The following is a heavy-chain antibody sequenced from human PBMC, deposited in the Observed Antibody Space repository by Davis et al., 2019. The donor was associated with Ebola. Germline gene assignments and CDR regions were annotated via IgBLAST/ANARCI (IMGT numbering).Heavy chain of an antibody. CDR2: IGGGGSPT. V-gene: IGHV3-23*01. J-gene: IGHJ4*02. CDR3: AKDVGQVGATVRSFDY. Sequence: GGSLRLSCAASGFTFSRHAMIWVRQAPGKGLEWVSVIGGGGSPTYYADSVKGRFTISRDNSKNTLFLQMNSLRAEDTAVYYCAKDVGQVGATVRSFDYWGQGTLVTVSS. CDR1: GFTFSRHA. D-gene: IGHD1-26*01.